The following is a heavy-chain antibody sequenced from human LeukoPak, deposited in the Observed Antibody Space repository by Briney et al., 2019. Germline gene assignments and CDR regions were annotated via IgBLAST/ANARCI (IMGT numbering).Heavy chain of an antibody. J-gene: IGHJ4*02. CDR2: INHSGST. D-gene: IGHD3-22*01. Sequence: SETLSLICAVYGGSFSGYYWSWIRQPPGKGLEWIGEINHSGSTNYNPSLKSRVTISVDTSKNQFSLKLSSVTAADTAVYYCARGHHYYDSSWGQGTLVTVSS. V-gene: IGHV4-34*01. CDR3: ARGHHYYDSS. CDR1: GGSFSGYY.